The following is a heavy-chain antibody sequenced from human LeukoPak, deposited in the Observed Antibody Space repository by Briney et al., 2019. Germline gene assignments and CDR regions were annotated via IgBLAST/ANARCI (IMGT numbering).Heavy chain of an antibody. CDR3: AKGSAGYSSTWDRYFDY. D-gene: IGHD6-13*01. Sequence: GGSLRLSCAASGFTFNSYAMGWVRQAPGKGLAWVSTITSSGDSTSYADSVRGRFTISRDNSNNTLYLQMNTLRAEDTAVYYCAKGSAGYSSTWDRYFDYWGQGTLVTVSS. CDR2: ITSSGDST. CDR1: GFTFNSYA. J-gene: IGHJ4*02. V-gene: IGHV3-23*01.